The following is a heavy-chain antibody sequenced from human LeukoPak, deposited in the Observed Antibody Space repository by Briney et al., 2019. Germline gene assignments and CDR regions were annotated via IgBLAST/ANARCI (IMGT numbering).Heavy chain of an antibody. J-gene: IGHJ4*02. CDR2: IRSKAYGGTT. CDR1: GFTFGDYA. V-gene: IGHV3-49*04. Sequence: GGSLRLSCTASGFTFGDYAMSWVRQAPGKGLEWVGFIRSKAYGGTTEYAASVKGRFTISRDDSKIIAYLQMNSLKTEDTAVYYCTRATAFSSWYLVDYWGQGTLVTVSS. CDR3: TRATAFSSWYLVDY. D-gene: IGHD6-13*01.